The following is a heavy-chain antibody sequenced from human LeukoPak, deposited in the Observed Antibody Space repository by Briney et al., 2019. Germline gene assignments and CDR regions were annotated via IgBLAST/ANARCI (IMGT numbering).Heavy chain of an antibody. D-gene: IGHD2-15*01. J-gene: IGHJ4*02. V-gene: IGHV4-4*09. CDR3: ARTPCSGGSCYPDY. CDR1: GGSISSYS. Sequence: SETLSLTCTVSGGSISSYSWSWIRQPPGKGLEWIGYIYPSGSTHYNPSLERRVTISVDRSKNQFSLKVTSVTAADTAVYYCARTPCSGGSCYPDYWGQGILVTVSS. CDR2: IYPSGST.